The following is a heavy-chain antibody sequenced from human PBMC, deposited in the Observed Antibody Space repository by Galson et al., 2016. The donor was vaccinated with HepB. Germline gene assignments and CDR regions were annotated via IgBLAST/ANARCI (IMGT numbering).Heavy chain of an antibody. V-gene: IGHV1-58*02. CDR2: IVVGTGNT. Sequence: SVKVSCKASGFTFSSFAMQWVRQTRGQRLEWIGWIVVGTGNTNYAQKFQERVTITRDMSTGTTFMELSSLTSDDTAIYYCATNTLIHPWGQGTLVTVSS. D-gene: IGHD2-15*01. J-gene: IGHJ5*02. CDR3: ATNTLIHP. CDR1: GFTFSSFA.